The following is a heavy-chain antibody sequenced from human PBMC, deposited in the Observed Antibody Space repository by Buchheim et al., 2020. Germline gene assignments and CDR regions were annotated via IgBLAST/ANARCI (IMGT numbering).Heavy chain of an antibody. CDR1: GYSFTGAY. V-gene: IGHV5-51*01. Sequence: EVQLVQSGAEVKRPGESLKISCQGSGYSFTGAYIAWVRQMPGKGLEWMGNIYPGDSYTPYNPPFQGQVTMSVDKSIRPATLQWYSLKASDSAVYYCARRVRDSSGYNFDFWGQGTL. CDR2: IYPGDSYT. D-gene: IGHD5-18*01. CDR3: ARRVRDSSGYNFDF. J-gene: IGHJ4*02.